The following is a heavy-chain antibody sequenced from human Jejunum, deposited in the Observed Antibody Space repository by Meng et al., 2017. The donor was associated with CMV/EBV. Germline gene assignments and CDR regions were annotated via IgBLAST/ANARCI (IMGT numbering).Heavy chain of an antibody. Sequence: SVKIDSYYWSGIRQPPGKALEWIGYIHYGGSTNYNPSLKSRVTISVDTSKNRFSLRLTSVTAADTAVYYCARDLMTTITTGWFDPWGQGTLVTVSS. CDR3: ARDLMTTITTGWFDP. CDR2: IHYGGST. V-gene: IGHV4-61*01. J-gene: IGHJ5*02. D-gene: IGHD4-11*01. CDR1: SVKIDSYY.